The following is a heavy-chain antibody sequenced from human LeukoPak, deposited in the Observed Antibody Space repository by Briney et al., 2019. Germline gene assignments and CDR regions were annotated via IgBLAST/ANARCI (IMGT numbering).Heavy chain of an antibody. CDR2: ISGSGGST. D-gene: IGHD2-2*02. Sequence: GRSLRLSCAASGFTFSSYAMSWVRQAPGKGLEWVSAISGSGGSTYYADSVKGRFTISRDNSKNTLYLQMNSLRAEDTAVYYCAKGKAPAAIPDYFDYWGQGTLVTVSS. V-gene: IGHV3-23*01. J-gene: IGHJ4*02. CDR3: AKGKAPAAIPDYFDY. CDR1: GFTFSSYA.